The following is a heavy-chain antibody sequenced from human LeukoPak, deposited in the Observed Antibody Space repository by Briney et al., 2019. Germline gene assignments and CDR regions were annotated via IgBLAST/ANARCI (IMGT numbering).Heavy chain of an antibody. V-gene: IGHV1-18*01. CDR2: ISAYNGNT. CDR3: AREAVYSSSSEY. CDR1: GYTFSSYG. J-gene: IGHJ4*02. D-gene: IGHD6-13*01. Sequence: ASVKVSCQASGYTFSSYGISWVRQAPGQGLEWMGWISAYNGNTNYAQKLQGRVTMTTDTSTSTAYMELRSLRSDDTAVYYCAREAVYSSSSEYWGQGTLVTVSS.